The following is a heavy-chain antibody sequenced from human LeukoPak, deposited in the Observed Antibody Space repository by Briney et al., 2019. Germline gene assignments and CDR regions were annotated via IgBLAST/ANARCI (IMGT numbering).Heavy chain of an antibody. D-gene: IGHD3-10*01. Sequence: ASVKVSCKASGYTFTGYGISWVRQAPGQGLEWMGWISAYNGNTKYAQKLQGRVTMTTDTSTSTAYMELRSLSSDDTAMYYCARSQTGNYGYYWGQGTLVTVSS. J-gene: IGHJ4*02. CDR1: GYTFTGYG. CDR3: ARSQTGNYGYY. CDR2: ISAYNGNT. V-gene: IGHV1-18*01.